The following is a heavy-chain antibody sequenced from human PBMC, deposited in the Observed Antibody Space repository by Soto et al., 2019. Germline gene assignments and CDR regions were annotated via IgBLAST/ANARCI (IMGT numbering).Heavy chain of an antibody. CDR3: ARDPWAADY. J-gene: IGHJ4*02. V-gene: IGHV3-66*01. CDR2: IYSGGST. D-gene: IGHD3-16*01. Sequence: GGSLRLSWAASGFTVSTKYMIWVRQAPGKGLEWVSVIYSGGSTFYADSVRGRFTISRDNSKNTVNLQMNSLRAEDTAVYYCARDPWAADYWGQGTLVTVSS. CDR1: GFTVSTKY.